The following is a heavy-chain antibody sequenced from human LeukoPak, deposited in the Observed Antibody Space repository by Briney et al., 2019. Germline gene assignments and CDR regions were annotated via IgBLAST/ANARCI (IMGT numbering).Heavy chain of an antibody. CDR3: ARAPSWWVPQGWFDP. V-gene: IGHV3-7*03. J-gene: IGHJ5*02. Sequence: PGGSLRLSCAASGFTFRIYWMTWVRQVPGKGLEWVGNIKQDGSEKYYVDSVKGRFTISRDNAKNSLYLQMNSLRAEDTAVYYCARAPSWWVPQGWFDPWGQGTLVTVSS. CDR1: GFTFRIYW. D-gene: IGHD2-15*01. CDR2: IKQDGSEK.